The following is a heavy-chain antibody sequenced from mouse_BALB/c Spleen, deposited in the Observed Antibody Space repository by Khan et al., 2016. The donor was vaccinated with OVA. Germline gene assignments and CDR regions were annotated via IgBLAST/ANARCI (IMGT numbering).Heavy chain of an antibody. Sequence: QVQLQQSGPELVKPGASLKVSCKASAYTFTDYVIGWVRQRSRQGLEWIGDIFPGSGVPYYNEKFKDRATLTADKSSNTAYMQLNSLTFEASAVYYCARGGYSVFAYWGQGTLVTVSA. CDR1: AYTFTDYV. CDR2: IFPGSGVP. J-gene: IGHJ3*01. CDR3: ARGGYSVFAY. D-gene: IGHD2-14*01. V-gene: IGHV1-81*01.